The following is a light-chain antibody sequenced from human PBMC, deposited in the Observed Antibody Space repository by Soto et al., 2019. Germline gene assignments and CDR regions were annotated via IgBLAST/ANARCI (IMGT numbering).Light chain of an antibody. V-gene: IGKV3-20*01. CDR2: GAS. J-gene: IGKJ1*01. Sequence: EIVVTQTPCALSLYPGERATLSCRASQSVSSSYLAWYQQKPGQAPRLLIYGASSRATGIPDRFSGSGSGTDFTLTISRLEPEDFAVYYCQQYGSSPTFGQGTKVDIK. CDR1: QSVSSSY. CDR3: QQYGSSPT.